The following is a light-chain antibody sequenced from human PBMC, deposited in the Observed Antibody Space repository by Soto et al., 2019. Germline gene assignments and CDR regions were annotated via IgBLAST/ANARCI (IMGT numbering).Light chain of an antibody. CDR1: QSVSTN. J-gene: IGKJ5*01. Sequence: VMTQSPATLSVSPGDSVDLSWRASQSVSTNVAWYQQKTGQAPRVLIYGESTRATDVPDRFSGSGSGTEFTLTISRLQSEDFAVYYCQKYSNWLITCGQGTRLEIK. CDR3: QKYSNWLIT. V-gene: IGKV3-15*01. CDR2: GES.